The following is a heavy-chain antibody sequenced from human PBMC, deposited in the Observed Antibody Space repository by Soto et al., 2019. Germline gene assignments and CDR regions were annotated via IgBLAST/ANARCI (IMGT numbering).Heavy chain of an antibody. J-gene: IGHJ6*02. Sequence: GESLKISCKGSGYSFTSYWISWVRQMPGKGLEWMGRIDPSDSYTNYSPSFQGHVTISADKSISTAYLQWSSLKASDTAMYYCARQGAPVAATVPYYYFGMDVWGQGTTVTVSS. CDR3: ARQGAPVAATVPYYYFGMDV. CDR2: IDPSDSYT. V-gene: IGHV5-10-1*01. CDR1: GYSFTSYW. D-gene: IGHD6-19*01.